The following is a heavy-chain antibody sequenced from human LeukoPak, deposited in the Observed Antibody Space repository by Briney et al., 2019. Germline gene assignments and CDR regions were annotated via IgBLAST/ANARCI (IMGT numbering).Heavy chain of an antibody. CDR1: GFTFSSAW. CDR3: TTKFPASGRYDY. CDR2: IKSKTDGGTT. J-gene: IGHJ4*02. D-gene: IGHD1-1*01. Sequence: AGGSLRLSCAASGFTFSSAWMTWVRQTPGKGLEWVGRIKSKTDGGTTDYAAPVKGRFTISRDDSKNTLYLQMNSLKTEDTAVYYCTTKFPASGRYDYWGQGTLVTVSS. V-gene: IGHV3-15*01.